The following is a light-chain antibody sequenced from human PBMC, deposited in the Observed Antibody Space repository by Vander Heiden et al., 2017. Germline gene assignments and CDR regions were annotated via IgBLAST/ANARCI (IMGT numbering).Light chain of an antibody. CDR1: QSIRSNH. J-gene: IGKJ2*01. V-gene: IGKV3-20*01. CDR3: QQFDGSSFT. CDR2: DAS. Sequence: EIVLTQSAGTLSLSPGERATLSCRASQSIRSNHLACDQQKPGQAPRLLNYDASRRATGVPDLFSGSGSGTDFTLTIRSLEPEYVAFFYCQQFDGSSFTFGQGTKLQIK.